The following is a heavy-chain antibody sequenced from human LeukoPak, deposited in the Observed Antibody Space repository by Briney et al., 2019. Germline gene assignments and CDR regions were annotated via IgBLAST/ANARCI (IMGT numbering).Heavy chain of an antibody. Sequence: GGSLRLSCAVSGLTFTDAWVSWVGPAPGQGLEWLGRIKSIRGCVTIDYAALVKDTFTISRDHSQDTVFLQMNSLKSEDTAVYYCAHIFSPVTPAFGPWGQGNLVSVSS. CDR2: IKSIRGCVTI. J-gene: IGHJ5*02. D-gene: IGHD4-17*01. CDR1: GLTFTDAW. V-gene: IGHV3-15*01. CDR3: AHIFSPVTPAFGP.